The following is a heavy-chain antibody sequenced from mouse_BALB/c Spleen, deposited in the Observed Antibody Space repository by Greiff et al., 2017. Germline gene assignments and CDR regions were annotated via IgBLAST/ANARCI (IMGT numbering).Heavy chain of an antibody. Sequence: QVQLKQSGAELVKPGASVKLSCKASGYTFTEYIIHWVKQRSGQGLEWIGWFYPGSGSIKYNEKFKDKATLTADKSSSTVYMELSRLTSEDSAVYFCARHPFITTATIYAMDYWGQGTSVTVSS. J-gene: IGHJ4*01. CDR1: GYTFTEYI. D-gene: IGHD1-2*01. CDR2: FYPGSGSI. V-gene: IGHV1-62-2*01. CDR3: ARHPFITTATIYAMDY.